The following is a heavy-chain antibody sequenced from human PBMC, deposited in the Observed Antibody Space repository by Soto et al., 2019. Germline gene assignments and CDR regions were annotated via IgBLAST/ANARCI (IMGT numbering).Heavy chain of an antibody. CDR1: GYIFITYG. CDR2: ISPYNGNT. D-gene: IGHD3-10*01. Sequence: ASVKVSCKASGYIFITYGISWVRQAPGQGLEWLGRISPYNGNTNYAQNLQGRVAMTTDTSTSTAYMELRSLRSDDTAVYYCARDLDGSGSYYTDHWG. V-gene: IGHV1-18*01. CDR3: ARDLDGSGSYYTDH. J-gene: IGHJ4*01.